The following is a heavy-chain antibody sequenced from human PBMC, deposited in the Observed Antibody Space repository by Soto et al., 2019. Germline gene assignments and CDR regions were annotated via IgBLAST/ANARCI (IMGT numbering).Heavy chain of an antibody. CDR2: INHRGST. CDR3: ARDGGYYDIHDAFDI. V-gene: IGHV4-34*01. D-gene: IGHD3-22*01. Sequence: SETLSLTCAVYGGSFSGYYWSWIRQPPGKGLEWIGEINHRGSTNYNPYLKRRVTISVDTSKKQFSLKLSSVTAADTAVYYCARDGGYYDIHDAFDIWGQGTMVTVSS. J-gene: IGHJ3*02. CDR1: GGSFSGYY.